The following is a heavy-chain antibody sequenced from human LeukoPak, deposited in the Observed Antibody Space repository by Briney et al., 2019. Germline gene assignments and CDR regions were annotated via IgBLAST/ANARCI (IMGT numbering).Heavy chain of an antibody. Sequence: GASVKVSCKASGFTFTSSAVQWVRQARGQRLEWIGWIVVGSGNTNYAQKFQERVTITRDMSTSTAYMELSSLRSEDTAVYFCARDARGAAAADDAFDMWGQGTMVTVSS. CDR2: IVVGSGNT. V-gene: IGHV1-58*01. CDR3: ARDARGAAAADDAFDM. J-gene: IGHJ3*02. CDR1: GFTFTSSA. D-gene: IGHD6-13*01.